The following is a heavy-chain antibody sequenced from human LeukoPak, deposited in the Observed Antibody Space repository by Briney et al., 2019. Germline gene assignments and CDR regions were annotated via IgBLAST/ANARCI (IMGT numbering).Heavy chain of an antibody. CDR2: ISSSGSTI. Sequence: PGGSLRLSCAASGFTFSDYYMSWIRQAPGKGLEWVSYISSSGSTIYYADSVKGRFTISRDNAKNSLYLQMNSLRAEDTAVYYCARVGFGEFLLSRKYYYYMEVWGKGTTVTVSS. CDR1: GFTFSDYY. V-gene: IGHV3-11*04. CDR3: ARVGFGEFLLSRKYYYYMEV. D-gene: IGHD3-10*01. J-gene: IGHJ6*03.